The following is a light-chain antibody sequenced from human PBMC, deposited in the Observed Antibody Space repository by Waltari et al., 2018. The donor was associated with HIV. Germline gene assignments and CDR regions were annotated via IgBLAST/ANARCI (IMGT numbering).Light chain of an antibody. Sequence: QSALPQPASVSGFPGQSIPISSTGRSIDVGRYNYVSCYQQHPGKAPKLLIYDVSKRPSGVSNRFSGSKSGNTASLTISGLQAEDEADYYCCSYAGSNTYLFGTWTEVTVL. V-gene: IGLV2-23*02. CDR1: SIDVGRYNY. CDR3: CSYAGSNTYL. J-gene: IGLJ1*01. CDR2: DVS.